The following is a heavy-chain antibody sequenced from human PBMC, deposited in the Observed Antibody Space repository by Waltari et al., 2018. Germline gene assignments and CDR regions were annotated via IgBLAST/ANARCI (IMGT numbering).Heavy chain of an antibody. CDR2: IWFDGSNK. J-gene: IGHJ4*02. Sequence: QVQLVESGGGVVQPGRSLRLSCAASGFIFSSYGMHWPRQAPGRGLEWVAVIWFDGSNKFYADSVKGRFTISRDNSWNTLYLQMNSLRAEDTAVYYCARDPSIKPFYDFWNGYFDYWGLGTLVTVSS. CDR1: GFIFSSYG. CDR3: ARDPSIKPFYDFWNGYFDY. V-gene: IGHV3-33*01. D-gene: IGHD3-3*01.